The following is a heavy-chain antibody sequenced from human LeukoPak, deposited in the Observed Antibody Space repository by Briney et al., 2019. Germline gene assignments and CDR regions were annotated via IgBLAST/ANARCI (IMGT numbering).Heavy chain of an antibody. D-gene: IGHD6-19*01. J-gene: IGHJ4*02. CDR3: ARDRRIAVAGTKGYFDY. CDR2: ISAYNGNT. CDR1: GYTFTSYV. V-gene: IGHV1-18*01. Sequence: RASVKVSCMASGYTFTSYVISWVRQAPGQGLEWMGWISAYNGNTNYAQKLQGRVTMTTDTSTSTAYMELRSLRSDDTAVYYCARDRRIAVAGTKGYFDYWGQGTLVTVSS.